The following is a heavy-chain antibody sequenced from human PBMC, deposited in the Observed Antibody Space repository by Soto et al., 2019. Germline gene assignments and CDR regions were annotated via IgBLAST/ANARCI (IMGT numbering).Heavy chain of an antibody. D-gene: IGHD6-13*01. CDR2: INASGGST. J-gene: IGHJ4*02. V-gene: IGHV1-46*03. CDR3: APVAAAGTDWAFFDY. CDR1: GYTFTSYY. Sequence: QVQLVQSGAEVKKPGASVKVSCKASGYTFTSYYMHWVRQAPGQGLEWMGIINASGGSTSYAQKFQGRVTMTRDTSTSTVYMELSSLRSEDTAVYYCAPVAAAGTDWAFFDYWGQGTLVTVSS.